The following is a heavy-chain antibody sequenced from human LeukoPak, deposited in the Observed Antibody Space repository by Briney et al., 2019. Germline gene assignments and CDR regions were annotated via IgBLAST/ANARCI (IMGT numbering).Heavy chain of an antibody. Sequence: ASVKVSCKASGYTFTGYFMHWVRQAPEQGLDWMGWINPNTGGTKYAQKFQGRVTMTRDTSIGTAYMELSTVTSDDTAVYFCARVHATGYFSLDLGYWGQGTLVTVSS. V-gene: IGHV1-2*02. D-gene: IGHD3-9*01. CDR1: GYTFTGYF. CDR2: INPNTGGT. CDR3: ARVHATGYFSLDLGY. J-gene: IGHJ4*02.